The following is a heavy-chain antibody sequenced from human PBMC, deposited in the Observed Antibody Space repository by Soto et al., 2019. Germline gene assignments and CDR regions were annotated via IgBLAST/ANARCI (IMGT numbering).Heavy chain of an antibody. CDR3: SRNPQTGSKPL. V-gene: IGHV3-21*01. D-gene: IGHD3-10*01. J-gene: IGHJ4*02. CDR2: ISTSSSYI. CDR1: GFTFSSYN. Sequence: SGGSLRLSCAASGFTFSSYNMNWVRQAPGRGLEWVSSISTSSSYIYYADSVKGRFTISRDNAKSSLFLQMNSLRAEDTAIYYSSRNPQTGSKPLWGQGSLVTGSS.